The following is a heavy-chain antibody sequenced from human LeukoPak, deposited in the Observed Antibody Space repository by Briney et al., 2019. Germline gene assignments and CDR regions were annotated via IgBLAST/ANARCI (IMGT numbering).Heavy chain of an antibody. D-gene: IGHD2-2*01. J-gene: IGHJ4*02. Sequence: GGSLRLSCAASGFTFSSYGMHWVRQAPGKGLEWVAVIWYDGSNKYYADSVKGRFTISRDNSKDTLYLQMSSLRVEDTAVYYCVKGGPYCSSTNCPIDFWGQGTLVTVSS. CDR2: IWYDGSNK. V-gene: IGHV3-30*02. CDR3: VKGGPYCSSTNCPIDF. CDR1: GFTFSSYG.